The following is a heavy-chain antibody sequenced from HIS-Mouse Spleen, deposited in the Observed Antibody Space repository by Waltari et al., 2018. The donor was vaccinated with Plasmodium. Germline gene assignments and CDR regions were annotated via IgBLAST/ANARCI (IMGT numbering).Heavy chain of an antibody. CDR2: IKQDGSEK. D-gene: IGHD6-13*01. Sequence: EVQLVESGGGLVQPGGSLRLSWGASGSPFGSYWMSWVRQAPGKGLEWVANIKQDGSEKYYVDSVKGRFTISRDNAKNSLYLQMNSLRAEDTAVYYCASSWYWYFDLWGRGTLVTVSS. V-gene: IGHV3-7*01. J-gene: IGHJ2*01. CDR1: GSPFGSYW. CDR3: ASSWYWYFDL.